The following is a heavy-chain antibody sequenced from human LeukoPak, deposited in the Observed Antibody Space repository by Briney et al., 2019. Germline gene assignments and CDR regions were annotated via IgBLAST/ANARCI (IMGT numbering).Heavy chain of an antibody. CDR1: EFTFSNYA. CDR2: STGTGYST. CDR3: ARDLVTEPTGDWFDP. D-gene: IGHD2-2*01. J-gene: IGHJ5*02. V-gene: IGHV3-23*01. Sequence: GGSLRLSCAASEFTFSNYAMSWVRQAPGKGLEWVSGSTGTGYSTYYADSVKGRFTISRDNSKNTLYLQMNSLRAEDTAVYYCARDLVTEPTGDWFDPWGQGTLVTVSS.